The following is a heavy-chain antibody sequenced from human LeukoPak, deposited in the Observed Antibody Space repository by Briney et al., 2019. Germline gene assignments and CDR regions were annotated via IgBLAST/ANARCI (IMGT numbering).Heavy chain of an antibody. J-gene: IGHJ4*02. Sequence: GGSLRLSCAASGFTFSSYSMNWVRQAPGRGLECLSYISSTSRTIYYADSVKGRFTISRDNAKNSLYLQMNSLRAEDTAVYYCARDLHCGGDCYPLTYWGQGTLVTVSS. V-gene: IGHV3-48*01. D-gene: IGHD2-21*01. CDR3: ARDLHCGGDCYPLTY. CDR1: GFTFSSYS. CDR2: ISSTSRTI.